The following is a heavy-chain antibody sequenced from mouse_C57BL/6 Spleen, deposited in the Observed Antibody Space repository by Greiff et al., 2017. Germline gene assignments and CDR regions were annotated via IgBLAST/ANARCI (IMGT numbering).Heavy chain of an antibody. J-gene: IGHJ2*01. V-gene: IGHV14-4*01. CDR1: GFNIKDDY. CDR2: IDPENGDT. Sequence: VQLQQSGAELVRPGASVKLSCTASGFNIKDDYMHWVKQRPEQGLEWIGWIDPENGDTESASQFQGKATITADTSSNTAYLQLSSLTSEDTAVYYCTGGPLNFDYWGQGTTLTVSA. CDR3: TGGPLNFDY.